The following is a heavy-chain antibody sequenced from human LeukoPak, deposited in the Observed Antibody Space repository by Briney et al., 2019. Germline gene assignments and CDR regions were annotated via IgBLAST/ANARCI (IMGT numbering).Heavy chain of an antibody. CDR2: INYSGST. J-gene: IGHJ6*03. CDR1: GGSISSYY. D-gene: IGHD3-16*01. Sequence: PSETLSLTCTVSGGSISSYYWSWIRQPPGKGLEWIGYINYSGSTNYNPSLKSRVTISVDTSKNQFSLKLSSVTAADTAVYYCARETSQKGAHYMDVWGKGTTVTISS. V-gene: IGHV4-59*01. CDR3: ARETSQKGAHYMDV.